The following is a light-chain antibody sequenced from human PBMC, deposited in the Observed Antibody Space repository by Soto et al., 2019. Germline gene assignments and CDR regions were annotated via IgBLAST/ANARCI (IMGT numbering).Light chain of an antibody. CDR3: QHYSSVWA. CDR1: QSISRQ. J-gene: IGKJ1*01. Sequence: DIQMTQSPSTLSSSLGDRVTITCRASQSISRQLAWYQQKPGKAPKVLIYDDSTLESGVPSRFSGSGSETEFTLTISSLQPDDFATYYCQHYSSVWAFGLGTKVDIK. CDR2: DDS. V-gene: IGKV1-5*01.